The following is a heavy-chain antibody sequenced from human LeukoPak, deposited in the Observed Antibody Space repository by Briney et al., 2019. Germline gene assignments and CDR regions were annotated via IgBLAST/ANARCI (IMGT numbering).Heavy chain of an antibody. J-gene: IGHJ3*02. CDR2: VYYTGST. V-gene: IGHV4-39*07. CDR1: GGSISISSSSYY. D-gene: IGHD3-16*01. Sequence: PSETLSLTCTVSGGSISISSSSYYWGWIRQPQGKGLEWIGNVYYTGSTYYNPSLKSRVTISVHTSKNQFSLKLSSVTAADTAVYYCARVGRKGAFDIWGQGTMVTVSS. CDR3: ARVGRKGAFDI.